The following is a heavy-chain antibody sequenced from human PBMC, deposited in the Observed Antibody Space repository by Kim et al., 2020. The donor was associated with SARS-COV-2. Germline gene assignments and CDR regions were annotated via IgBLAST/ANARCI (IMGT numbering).Heavy chain of an antibody. J-gene: IGHJ4*02. CDR3: AKEGFDARSIVVVVAATDY. Sequence: GGSLRLSCAASGFTFSSYAMSWVRQAPGKGLEWVSAISGSGGSTYYADSVKGRFTISRDNSKNTLYLQMNSLRAEDTAVYYCAKEGFDARSIVVVVAATDYWGQGTLVTVSS. D-gene: IGHD2-15*01. CDR2: ISGSGGST. V-gene: IGHV3-23*01. CDR1: GFTFSSYA.